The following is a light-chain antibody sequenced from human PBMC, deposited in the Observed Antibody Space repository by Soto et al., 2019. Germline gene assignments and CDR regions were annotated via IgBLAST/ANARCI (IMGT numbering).Light chain of an antibody. CDR3: SSFTAFSTV. CDR2: EVT. J-gene: IGLJ1*01. V-gene: IGLV2-8*01. CDR1: SSDIGASNF. Sequence: QSVLTQPPSAPGSPGQSVTISCTGTSSDIGASNFVSWYQQHPGKAPKLVIYEVTKRPSGVPDRFSGSKFGNTASLTVSGLQTEDEADYYCSSFTAFSTVFGSGTNVTVL.